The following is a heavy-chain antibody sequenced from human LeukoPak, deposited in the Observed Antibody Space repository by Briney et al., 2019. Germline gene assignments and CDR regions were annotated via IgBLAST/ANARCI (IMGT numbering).Heavy chain of an antibody. CDR1: GFTVSSNY. CDR2: IYRGGST. D-gene: IGHD3-10*01. Sequence: PGGSLRLSCAASGFTVSSNYMSWVRQAPGKGLEWVSVIYRGGSTYYADSVKGRVTISRDNSKNTLYLQMNGLRAEDWAVYYCARRFTMVRGVIIDDFAFDIWGQGTMVTVSS. J-gene: IGHJ3*02. CDR3: ARRFTMVRGVIIDDFAFDI. V-gene: IGHV3-66*04.